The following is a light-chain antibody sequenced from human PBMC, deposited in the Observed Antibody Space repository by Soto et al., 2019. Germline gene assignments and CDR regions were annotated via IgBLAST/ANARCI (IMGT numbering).Light chain of an antibody. CDR3: QQYGSSLFT. J-gene: IGKJ3*01. V-gene: IGKV3-20*01. CDR2: GAS. CDR1: QSVSSSY. Sequence: EIVLTQSPGTLSLSPGERATLSCRASQSVSSSYLAWYQQKPGQAPRLLIYGASSRATGIPDRFSGSGSGPDFTLTLSRLETEDFALYYCQQYGSSLFTFGPGTKVDIK.